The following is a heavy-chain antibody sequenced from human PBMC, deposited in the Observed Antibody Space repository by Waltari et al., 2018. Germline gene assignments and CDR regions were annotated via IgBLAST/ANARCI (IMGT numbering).Heavy chain of an antibody. CDR1: GGSFSGYY. V-gene: IGHV4-34*01. Sequence: QVQLQQWGAGLLKPSETLSPTCAVYGGSFSGYYWSWIRQPPGKGLEWIGEINHSGSTNYNPSLKSRVTISVDTSKNQFSLKLSSVTAADTAVYYCARGARGGDFDYWGQGTLVTVSS. D-gene: IGHD3-10*01. CDR2: INHSGST. CDR3: ARGARGGDFDY. J-gene: IGHJ4*02.